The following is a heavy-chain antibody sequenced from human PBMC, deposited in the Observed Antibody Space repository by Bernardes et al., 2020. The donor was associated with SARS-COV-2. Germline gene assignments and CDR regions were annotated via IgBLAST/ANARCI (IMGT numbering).Heavy chain of an antibody. CDR3: AKDSDYDFWSGYASYGMDV. CDR2: ISGSGGST. Sequence: GSLRLSCAASGFTFSSYAMSWVRQAPGKGLEWVSAISGSGGSTYYADSVKGRFTISRDNSKNTLYLQMNSLRAEDTAVYYCAKDSDYDFWSGYASYGMDVWGQGTTVTVSS. CDR1: GFTFSSYA. V-gene: IGHV3-23*01. J-gene: IGHJ6*02. D-gene: IGHD3-3*01.